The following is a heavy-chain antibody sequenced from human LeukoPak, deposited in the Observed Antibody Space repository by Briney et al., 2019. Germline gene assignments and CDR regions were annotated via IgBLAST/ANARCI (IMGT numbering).Heavy chain of an antibody. D-gene: IGHD5-18*01. CDR1: GYTFTSYA. CDR3: ATSLRYSYGTIDY. Sequence: SVKVSCKASGYTFTSYAISWVRQAPGQGLEWMGRIIPIFGTANYAQKFQGRVTITTDESTSTAYMELSSLRSEDTAVYYCATSLRYSYGTIDYWGQGTLVTVSS. J-gene: IGHJ4*02. CDR2: IIPIFGTA. V-gene: IGHV1-69*05.